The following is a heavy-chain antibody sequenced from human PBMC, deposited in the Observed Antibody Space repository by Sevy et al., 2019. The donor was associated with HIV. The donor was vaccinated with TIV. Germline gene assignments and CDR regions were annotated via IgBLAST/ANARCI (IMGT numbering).Heavy chain of an antibody. CDR2: INSDGNYR. CDR3: ARESRGSLEGFDI. J-gene: IGHJ3*02. Sequence: GGSLRLSCAASGFTFSTYWMHWVRQAPGKGLVWVSRINSDGNYRSYVESVEGRFTISRDNAQNTLFLQMSSLRVEDKAVYYCARESRGSLEGFDIWGQRTMVTVSS. D-gene: IGHD1-26*01. V-gene: IGHV3-74*01. CDR1: GFTFSTYW.